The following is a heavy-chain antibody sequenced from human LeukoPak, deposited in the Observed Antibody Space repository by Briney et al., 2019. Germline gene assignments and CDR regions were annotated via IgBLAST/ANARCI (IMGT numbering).Heavy chain of an antibody. J-gene: IGHJ5*02. CDR2: IYYSGST. V-gene: IGHV4-59*01. CDR1: GGSISSYY. D-gene: IGHD3-10*01. CDR3: ARDNALASGKYWFDP. Sequence: KPSETLSLTCTVSGGSISSYYWSWIRQPPGKGLEWIGYIYYSGSTNYNSSLKSRVTILVDMSKNQFSLKLSSVTAADTAVYYCARDNALASGKYWFDPWGQGTLVTVSS.